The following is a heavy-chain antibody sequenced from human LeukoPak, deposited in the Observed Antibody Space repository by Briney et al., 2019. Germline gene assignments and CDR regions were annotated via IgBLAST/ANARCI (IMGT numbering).Heavy chain of an antibody. CDR1: EFTFSSYW. CDR3: ARYCGGDCYGMDV. Sequence: GGSLRLSCTASEFTFSSYWMSWVRQAPGKGLEWVANIKQDGSEKDYVDSVKGRFTISRDNAKDSLYLQMNNLRAEDTAVYYCARYCGGDCYGMDVWGQGTTVTVSS. CDR2: IKQDGSEK. D-gene: IGHD2-21*01. V-gene: IGHV3-7*01. J-gene: IGHJ6*02.